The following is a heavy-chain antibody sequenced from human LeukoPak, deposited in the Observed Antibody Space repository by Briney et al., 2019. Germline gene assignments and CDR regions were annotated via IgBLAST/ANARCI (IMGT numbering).Heavy chain of an antibody. CDR1: GFTFSSYG. Sequence: GGSLRLSCAASGFTFSSYGMRWVRQAPGKGLEWVAFIRYDGSNKYYADSVKGRFTISRDNSKNTLYLQMNSLRAEDTAVYYCAKGYMPKDYYYGMDVWGQGTTVTVSS. D-gene: IGHD2-8*01. CDR3: AKGYMPKDYYYGMDV. J-gene: IGHJ6*02. V-gene: IGHV3-30*02. CDR2: IRYDGSNK.